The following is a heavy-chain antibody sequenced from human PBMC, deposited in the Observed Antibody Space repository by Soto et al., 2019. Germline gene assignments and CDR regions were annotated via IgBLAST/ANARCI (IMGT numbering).Heavy chain of an antibody. J-gene: IGHJ6*02. V-gene: IGHV1-69*12. CDR2: IIPIFGTA. CDR1: GGTFSSYA. CDR3: ARGIRFLEWLLSRMTYYGMDV. D-gene: IGHD3-3*01. Sequence: QVQLVQSGAEVKKPGSSVKVSCKASGGTFSSYAISWVRQAPGQGLEWMGGIIPIFGTANYAQKFQGRVTITADESTSTAYMELSSLRSEDTAVYYCARGIRFLEWLLSRMTYYGMDVWGQGTTVTVSS.